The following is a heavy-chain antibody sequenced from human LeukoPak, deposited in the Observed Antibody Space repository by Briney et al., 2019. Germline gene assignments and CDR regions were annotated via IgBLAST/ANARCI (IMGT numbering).Heavy chain of an antibody. CDR3: AKDLWGQTAMVTLDY. D-gene: IGHD5-18*01. Sequence: PGRSLRLSCAASGFTFSSYGMHWVRQAPGKGLEWVAVISYDGSNKYYADSVKGRFTISRDNSKNTLYLQMNSLRAEDTAVYYCAKDLWGQTAMVTLDYWGQGTLVTVSS. CDR2: ISYDGSNK. J-gene: IGHJ4*02. V-gene: IGHV3-30*18. CDR1: GFTFSSYG.